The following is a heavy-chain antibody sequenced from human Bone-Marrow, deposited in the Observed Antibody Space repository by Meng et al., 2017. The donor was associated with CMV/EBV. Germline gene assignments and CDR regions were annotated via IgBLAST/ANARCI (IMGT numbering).Heavy chain of an antibody. CDR1: GYTFTSYY. CDR2: ISPSSGIT. D-gene: IGHD3-3*01. J-gene: IGHJ6*01. Sequence: ASVKVSCKASGYTFTSYYVHWVRQAPGQGLEWMGIISPSSGITNYAQKFQGRLTMTGDTSTSTVYMELSSLTSEDTAVYYCARGSESWNGYYPSYGMDVWGQGTTVTVSS. V-gene: IGHV1-46*01. CDR3: ARGSESWNGYYPSYGMDV.